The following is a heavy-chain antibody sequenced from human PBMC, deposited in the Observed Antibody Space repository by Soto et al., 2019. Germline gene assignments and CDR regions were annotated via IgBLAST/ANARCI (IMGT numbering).Heavy chain of an antibody. Sequence: ASVKVSCKASGYTFTSYGISWVRQAPGQGLEWMGWISAYNGNTNYAQKLQGRVTMTTDTSTSTAYMELRSLRSDDTAVYYCARDKEGSSGWHDAFDIWGQGTMVTVSS. D-gene: IGHD6-19*01. V-gene: IGHV1-18*01. CDR2: ISAYNGNT. CDR3: ARDKEGSSGWHDAFDI. J-gene: IGHJ3*02. CDR1: GYTFTSYG.